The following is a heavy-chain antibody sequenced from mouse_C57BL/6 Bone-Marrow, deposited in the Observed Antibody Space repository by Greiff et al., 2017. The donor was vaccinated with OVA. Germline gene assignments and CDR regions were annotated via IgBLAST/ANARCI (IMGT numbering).Heavy chain of an antibody. V-gene: IGHV7-1*01. Sequence: EVKLVESGGGLVQSGRSLILSCATSGFTFSDFYMEWVRQAPGKGLEWIAASRNKANDYTTEYSASVKGRFIVSRDTSQSILYLQMNALRAEDTAIYYCARDYYSNYRWYFDVWGTGTTVTVSS. CDR3: ARDYYSNYRWYFDV. J-gene: IGHJ1*03. D-gene: IGHD2-5*01. CDR1: GFTFSDFY. CDR2: SRNKANDYTT.